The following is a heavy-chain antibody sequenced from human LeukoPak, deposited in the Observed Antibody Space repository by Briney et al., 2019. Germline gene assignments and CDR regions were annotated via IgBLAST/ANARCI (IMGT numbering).Heavy chain of an antibody. V-gene: IGHV3-23*01. Sequence: GGSLRLSCAGSGFTVSSNYMSWVRPAPGKGLVWVSAISGSGGSTYYADSVKGRLTISRDNSKNTLYLQMNSLRAEDTAVYYCAKALIYCTNGVCYKYYYYMDVWGKGTTVTVSS. J-gene: IGHJ6*03. CDR3: AKALIYCTNGVCYKYYYYMDV. CDR2: ISGSGGST. D-gene: IGHD2-8*01. CDR1: GFTVSSNY.